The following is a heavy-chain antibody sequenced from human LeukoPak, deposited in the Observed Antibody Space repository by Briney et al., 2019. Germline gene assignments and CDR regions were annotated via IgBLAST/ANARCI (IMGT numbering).Heavy chain of an antibody. D-gene: IGHD3-9*01. CDR1: GFTFSSYA. Sequence: GGSLRLSCAASGFTFSSYAMSWVRQAPGKGLEWVSAISGSGGSTYYADSVKGRFTISRDNSKNTLYLQTNSLRAEDTAVYYCAKDLNILTGLDAFDIWGQGTMVTVSS. CDR2: ISGSGGST. V-gene: IGHV3-23*01. J-gene: IGHJ3*02. CDR3: AKDLNILTGLDAFDI.